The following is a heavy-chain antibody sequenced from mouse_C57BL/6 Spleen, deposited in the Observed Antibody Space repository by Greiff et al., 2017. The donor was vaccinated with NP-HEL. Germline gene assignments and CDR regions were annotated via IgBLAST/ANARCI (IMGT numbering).Heavy chain of an antibody. D-gene: IGHD2-5*01. J-gene: IGHJ3*01. CDR1: GYTFTSYW. CDR2: INPRNGGT. V-gene: IGHV1-53*01. CDR3: ARGPYYSNSWFAY. Sequence: VQLQQPGTELVKPGASVKLSCKASGYTFTSYWMHWVKQRPGQGLAWIGNINPRNGGTNYNEKFKSKATLTVDKSSSTAYMQLSSLTSEDSAVYYCARGPYYSNSWFAYWGQGTLVTVSA.